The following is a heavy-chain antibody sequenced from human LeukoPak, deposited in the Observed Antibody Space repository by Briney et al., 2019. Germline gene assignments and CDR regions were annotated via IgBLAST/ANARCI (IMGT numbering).Heavy chain of an antibody. J-gene: IGHJ3*02. Sequence: PSDTLSLTCTVSGGSISGYYWSWIRQPPGKGLEWIGYIHYSGITNYNPSLKSRVTILVDTSKNQFSLKLSSVTAADTAVYYCAREGTGDCSSTSCYEDAFDIWGQGTMVTVSS. V-gene: IGHV4-59*12. CDR3: AREGTGDCSSTSCYEDAFDI. D-gene: IGHD2-2*01. CDR2: IHYSGIT. CDR1: GGSISGYY.